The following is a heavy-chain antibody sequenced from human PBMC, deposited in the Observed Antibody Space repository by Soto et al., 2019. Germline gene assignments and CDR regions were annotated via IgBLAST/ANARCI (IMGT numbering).Heavy chain of an antibody. CDR3: ARDDLTGRGGRYFDY. Sequence: VGSLRLSCAASGFSFTNFAMSWVRQAPGKGLEWVAGIGASGDITWYADSVKGRLSISRDNSKNTLYLQLNSLRFEDTAVYYCARDDLTGRGGRYFDYWGTGTLVTVSS. CDR2: IGASGDIT. CDR1: GFSFTNFA. V-gene: IGHV3-23*01. D-gene: IGHD2-15*01. J-gene: IGHJ4*02.